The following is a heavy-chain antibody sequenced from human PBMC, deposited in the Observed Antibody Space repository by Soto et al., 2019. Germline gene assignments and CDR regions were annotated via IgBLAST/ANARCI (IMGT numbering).Heavy chain of an antibody. D-gene: IGHD2-15*01. V-gene: IGHV4-30-2*01. CDR2: IYHSGST. CDR3: ATLLRGGGSC. J-gene: IGHJ4*02. Sequence: QLQLQESGSGLVKPSQTLSLTCAVSGGSISSGGYSWSWIRQPPGKGLEWIGYIYHSGSTYYNPSRQSRVPISVDRSKTQFSLKLSSVTAADTAVYYCATLLRGGGSCWGQGTLVTVSS. CDR1: GGSISSGGYS.